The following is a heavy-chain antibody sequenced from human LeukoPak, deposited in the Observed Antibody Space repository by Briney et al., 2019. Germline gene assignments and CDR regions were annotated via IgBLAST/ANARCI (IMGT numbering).Heavy chain of an antibody. V-gene: IGHV1-69*13. Sequence: SVKVSCKASGGTLSSYAISWVRQAPGQGLEWMGGIIPIFGTANYAQKFQGRVTITADESTSTAYMELSSLRSEDTAVYYCARSRTTGTTWWAFDIWGQGTMVTVSS. D-gene: IGHD1-1*01. J-gene: IGHJ3*02. CDR3: ARSRTTGTTWWAFDI. CDR2: IIPIFGTA. CDR1: GGTLSSYA.